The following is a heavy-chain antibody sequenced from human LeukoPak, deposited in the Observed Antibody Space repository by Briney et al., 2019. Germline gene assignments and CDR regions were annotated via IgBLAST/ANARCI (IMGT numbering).Heavy chain of an antibody. Sequence: GGSLRLSCAASGFTFSSYGMHWVRQAPGKGLEWVAFIRYDGSNKYSADSVNGRFTFSRDNSKTTLHLQVNLLTATATAVYYCAKGSKAVLFTRDHYMDVWGKGTTVTFPS. D-gene: IGHD6-19*01. CDR2: IRYDGSNK. CDR1: GFTFSSYG. J-gene: IGHJ6*03. V-gene: IGHV3-30*02. CDR3: AKGSKAVLFTRDHYMDV.